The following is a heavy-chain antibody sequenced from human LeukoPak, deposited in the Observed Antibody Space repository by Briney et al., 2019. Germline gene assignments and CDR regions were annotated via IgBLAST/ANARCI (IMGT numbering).Heavy chain of an antibody. CDR1: GFTFDDHA. V-gene: IGHV3-9*01. CDR2: ISWNSGYI. CDR3: AREVGGPSSSWIDY. J-gene: IGHJ4*02. D-gene: IGHD6-13*01. Sequence: GRSLRLSCAASGFTFDDHAMHWVRQAPGKGLEWVSSISWNSGYIDYADSVKGRFTISRDNAKNSLYLQMNSLRAEDTAVYYCAREVGGPSSSWIDYWGQGTLVTVSS.